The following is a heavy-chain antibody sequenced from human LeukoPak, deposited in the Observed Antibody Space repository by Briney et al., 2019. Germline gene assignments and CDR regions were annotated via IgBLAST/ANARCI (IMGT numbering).Heavy chain of an antibody. CDR1: GGSVSSGSYY. V-gene: IGHV4-61*01. D-gene: IGHD2-8*02. J-gene: IGHJ4*02. CDR3: ARRDSIGSWYYFDY. Sequence: SETLSLTCTVSGGSVSSGSYYWSWIRQLPGKRLEWIGYIFYSGSTNYNPSLKSRVTISVDTSKNQFSLKLSSVTAADTAVYYCARRDSIGSWYYFDYWGQGTLVTVSS. CDR2: IFYSGST.